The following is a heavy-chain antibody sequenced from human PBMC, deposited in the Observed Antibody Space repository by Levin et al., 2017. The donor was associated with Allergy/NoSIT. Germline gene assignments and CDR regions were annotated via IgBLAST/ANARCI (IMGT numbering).Heavy chain of an antibody. D-gene: IGHD2-21*02. J-gene: IGHJ4*02. CDR1: GFTFSSYA. V-gene: IGHV3-23*01. Sequence: PGGSLRLSCAASGFTFSSYAMSWVRQAPGKGLEWVSAISGSGGSTYNADSVKGRFTISRDNSKNTLYLQMNSLRAEDPAVYYCAKDLAYCGGDCYSAHYYFDYWGQGTLVTVSS. CDR3: AKDLAYCGGDCYSAHYYFDY. CDR2: ISGSGGST.